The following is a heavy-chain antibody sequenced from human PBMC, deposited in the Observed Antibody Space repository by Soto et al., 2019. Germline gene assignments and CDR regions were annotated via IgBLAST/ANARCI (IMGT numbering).Heavy chain of an antibody. V-gene: IGHV3-11*06. CDR3: ARSVDLDY. D-gene: IGHD2-15*01. CDR1: GFTFSDFY. CDR2: ISLSRGYT. J-gene: IGHJ4*02. Sequence: VGSLRLSCVASGFTFSDFYMSWIRQAPGKGLEWVSYISLSRGYTKYADSVKGRFTISRENAKNSLYLQMSSLRAEDTAVYYCARSVDLDYWGQGTLVTVSS.